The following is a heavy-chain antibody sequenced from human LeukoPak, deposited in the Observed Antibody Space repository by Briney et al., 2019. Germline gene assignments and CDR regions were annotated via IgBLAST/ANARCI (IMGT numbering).Heavy chain of an antibody. Sequence: PGGSLRLSCAASGFTFSSYSMNWVRQAPGEGLEWVSAISGSGGSTYYPGSVKGRFTISRENAKNSLYLQMNSLRAEDTAVYYCARAPLWFGELAFDYWGQGTLVTVSS. D-gene: IGHD3-10*01. CDR3: ARAPLWFGELAFDY. CDR2: ISGSGGST. J-gene: IGHJ4*02. V-gene: IGHV3-21*04. CDR1: GFTFSSYS.